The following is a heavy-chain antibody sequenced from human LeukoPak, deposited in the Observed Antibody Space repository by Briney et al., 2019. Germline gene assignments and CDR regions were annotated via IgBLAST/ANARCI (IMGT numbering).Heavy chain of an antibody. CDR3: ARGGESYDILTGHTP. V-gene: IGHV1-69*13. D-gene: IGHD3-9*01. CDR1: GGTFSSYA. CDR2: IIPIFGTA. J-gene: IGHJ5*02. Sequence: SVKVSCKASGGTFSSYAISWVRQAPGQGLEWMGGIIPIFGTANYAQKFQGRVTITADESTSTAHMELSSLRSEDTAVCYCARGGESYDILTGHTPWGQGTLVTVSS.